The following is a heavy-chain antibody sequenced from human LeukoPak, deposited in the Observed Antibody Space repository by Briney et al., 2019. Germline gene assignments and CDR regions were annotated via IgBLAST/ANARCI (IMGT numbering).Heavy chain of an antibody. D-gene: IGHD4-17*01. J-gene: IGHJ4*02. Sequence: GGSLRLSCAASGFTFSNYAMTWVRQAPGRGLEWVSVVSGSGSGTYYADSVKGRFTISRDNSKNTLSLQMNSLRVEDTAVYYCAKESMWTTVTHELDYWGQGTLVTVSS. CDR1: GFTFSNYA. V-gene: IGHV3-23*01. CDR2: VSGSGSGT. CDR3: AKESMWTTVTHELDY.